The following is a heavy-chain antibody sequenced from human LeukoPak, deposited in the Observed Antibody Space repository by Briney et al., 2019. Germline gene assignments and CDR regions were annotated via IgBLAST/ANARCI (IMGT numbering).Heavy chain of an antibody. CDR2: IYYSGST. V-gene: IGHV4-30-4*01. CDR1: GGPISSGDYY. D-gene: IGHD2-21*02. Sequence: SQTLSLTCTVSGGPISSGDYYWSWIRQPPGKGLEWIGYIYYSGSTYYNPSLKSRVTISVDTSKNQFSLKLSSVTAADTAVYYCASLLRLAYCGGDCYSYWFDPWGQGTLVTVSS. CDR3: ASLLRLAYCGGDCYSYWFDP. J-gene: IGHJ5*02.